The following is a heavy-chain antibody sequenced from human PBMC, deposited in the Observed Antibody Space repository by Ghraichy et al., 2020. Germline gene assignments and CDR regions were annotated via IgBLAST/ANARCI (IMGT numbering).Heavy chain of an antibody. CDR2: INPNSGGT. CDR3: ARASSVGLGGTLNWNYNWFDP. Sequence: ASVKVSCKASGYTFTGYYMHWVRQAPGQGLEWMGWINPNSGGTNYAQKFQGWVTMTRDTSISTAYMELSRLRSDDTAVYYCARASSVGLGGTLNWNYNWFDPWGQGTLVTVSS. CDR1: GYTFTGYY. D-gene: IGHD1-7*01. V-gene: IGHV1-2*04. J-gene: IGHJ5*02.